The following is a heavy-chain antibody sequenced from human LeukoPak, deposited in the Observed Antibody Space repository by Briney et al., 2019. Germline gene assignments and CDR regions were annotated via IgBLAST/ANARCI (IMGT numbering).Heavy chain of an antibody. CDR2: MNPNSGNT. D-gene: IGHD4-23*01. V-gene: IGHV1-8*01. Sequence: ASVKVSCKASGYTFTSYDISWVRQAPGQGLEWMGWMNPNSGNTGYAQKFQGRVTMTRNTSISTDYMELSSLRSEDTAVYYCARVRRWYYYMDVWGKGTTVTVSS. J-gene: IGHJ6*03. CDR3: ARVRRWYYYMDV. CDR1: GYTFTSYD.